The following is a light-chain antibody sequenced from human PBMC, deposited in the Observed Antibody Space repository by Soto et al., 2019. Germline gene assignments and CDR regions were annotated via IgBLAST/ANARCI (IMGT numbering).Light chain of an antibody. J-gene: IGKJ1*01. CDR2: GAS. CDR3: QQYGRSPWT. CDR1: QSVSSSY. V-gene: IGKV3-20*01. Sequence: EIVMTQSPATLSVSPGERSTLSCVATQSVSSSYLAWYQQKPGQAPGLLIYGASSRATGIPDRFSGSGSGTDFTLTISRLEPEDFAVYYCQQYGRSPWTFGQGTKVDIK.